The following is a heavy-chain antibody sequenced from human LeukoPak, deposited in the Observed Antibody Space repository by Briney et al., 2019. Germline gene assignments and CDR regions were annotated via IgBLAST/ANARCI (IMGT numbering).Heavy chain of an antibody. Sequence: GGSLRLSCAASGFTFSSYSMNWVRQAPGKGLEWVSYISSSSSTIYYADSVKGRFTISRDNAKNSLYLQMNSLRAEDTAVYYCARDSRCSGGSCYPYYFDYWGQGTLVTVSS. J-gene: IGHJ4*02. CDR2: ISSSSSTI. CDR3: ARDSRCSGGSCYPYYFDY. V-gene: IGHV3-48*01. CDR1: GFTFSSYS. D-gene: IGHD2-15*01.